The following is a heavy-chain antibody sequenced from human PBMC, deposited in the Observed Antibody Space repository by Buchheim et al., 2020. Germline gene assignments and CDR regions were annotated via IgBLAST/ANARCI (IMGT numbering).Heavy chain of an antibody. D-gene: IGHD2-15*01. Sequence: QVQLVQPGAEVKKPGASVKVSCRASGYTFTSYYLHWVRQAPGQGLEWMGVINPSGGATDYAQRFRGRVTMTRDTSTSTFYMELSSLRSEDTAVYYCARDGVDIGSDYWGQGTL. CDR3: ARDGVDIGSDY. J-gene: IGHJ4*02. CDR1: GYTFTSYY. V-gene: IGHV1-46*01. CDR2: INPSGGAT.